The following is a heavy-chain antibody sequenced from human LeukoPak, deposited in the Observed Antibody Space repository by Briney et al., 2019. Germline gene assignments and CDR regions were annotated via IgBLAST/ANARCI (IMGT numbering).Heavy chain of an antibody. CDR1: GFTFSSYA. D-gene: IGHD1-26*01. Sequence: KTGGSLRLSCAASGFTFSSYAMSWVRQAPGKGLEWVSAISGSGGSTYHADSVKGRFTISRDNSKNTLYLQMNSLRAEDTAVYYCAKVRWELLLLFDYWGQGTLVTVSS. V-gene: IGHV3-23*01. CDR3: AKVRWELLLLFDY. CDR2: ISGSGGST. J-gene: IGHJ4*02.